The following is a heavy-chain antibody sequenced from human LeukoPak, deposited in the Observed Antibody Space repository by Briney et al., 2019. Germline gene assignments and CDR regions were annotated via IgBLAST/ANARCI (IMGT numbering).Heavy chain of an antibody. Sequence: GGSLRLSCVASGFTFSSYAMSWVRQAPGKGLEWVSAISGSGGSTYYADSVKGRFTISRDNSKNTLYLQMNSLRAEDTAVYYCATDYDILTGYYSHWGQGTLVTVSS. CDR1: GFTFSSYA. V-gene: IGHV3-23*01. CDR2: ISGSGGST. D-gene: IGHD3-9*01. J-gene: IGHJ4*02. CDR3: ATDYDILTGYYSH.